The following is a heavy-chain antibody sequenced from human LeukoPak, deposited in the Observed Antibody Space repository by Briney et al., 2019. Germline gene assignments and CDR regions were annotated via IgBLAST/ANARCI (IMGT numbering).Heavy chain of an antibody. CDR1: GFTFSSYG. Sequence: GGSLRLSCAASGFTFSSYGMHWVRQAPGKGLEWVAVIWYDGSNRYYADSVKGRFTISRDNSKNTLYLQMNSLRAEDAAVYYCAREIDIVVVPAGMDVGGQGTTATVSS. V-gene: IGHV3-33*01. J-gene: IGHJ6*02. CDR2: IWYDGSNR. D-gene: IGHD2-2*01. CDR3: AREIDIVVVPAGMDV.